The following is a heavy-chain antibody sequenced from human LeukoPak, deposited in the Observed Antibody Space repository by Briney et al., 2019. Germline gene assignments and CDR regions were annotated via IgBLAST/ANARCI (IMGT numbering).Heavy chain of an antibody. Sequence: GASVKDSCKASGYIFTSYGISWVRQAPGQGLEWMGWISAYNGKTNYAQKLQGRVTMTTDTSTSTAYMELRSLRYDDTAMYYCARDGIGYSTSLYWGQGTLVTVSS. D-gene: IGHD6-13*01. V-gene: IGHV1-18*01. J-gene: IGHJ4*02. CDR2: ISAYNGKT. CDR3: ARDGIGYSTSLY. CDR1: GYIFTSYG.